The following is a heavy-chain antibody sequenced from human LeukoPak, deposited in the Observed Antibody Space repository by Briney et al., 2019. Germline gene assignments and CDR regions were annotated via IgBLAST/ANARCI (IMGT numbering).Heavy chain of an antibody. D-gene: IGHD3-10*01. CDR3: ARGHYYGSGTRGGSLRY. V-gene: IGHV3-23*01. CDR1: GFTFTYFA. J-gene: IGHJ4*02. CDR2: ISPGGSST. Sequence: GGSLRLSCAASGFTFTYFAMSWVRQAPGKGLEWVSGISPGGSSTYYADSVKGRFTISRDNSKNTLYLQMNSLRAEDTAVYYCARGHYYGSGTRGGSLRYWGQGTLVTVSS.